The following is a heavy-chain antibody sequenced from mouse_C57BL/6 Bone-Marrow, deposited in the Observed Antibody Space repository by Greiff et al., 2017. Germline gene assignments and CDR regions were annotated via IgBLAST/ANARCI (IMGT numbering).Heavy chain of an antibody. CDR3: TSFVDY. J-gene: IGHJ4*01. Sequence: QVQLQQSGAELVRPGASVTLSCKASGYTFTDYEMHWVKQTPVHGLEWIGAIDPETGGTAYNQKFKGKAILTADKSSSTAYMELRSLTTEDSAVYYCTSFVDYWGQGTSVTVSS. V-gene: IGHV1-15*01. CDR1: GYTFTDYE. CDR2: IDPETGGT.